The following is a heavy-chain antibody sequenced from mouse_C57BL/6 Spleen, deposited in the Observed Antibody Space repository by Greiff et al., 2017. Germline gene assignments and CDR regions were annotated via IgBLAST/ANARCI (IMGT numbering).Heavy chain of an antibody. CDR3: ARRYEGFDY. J-gene: IGHJ2*01. Sequence: EVMLVESGGDLVKPGGSLKLSCAASGFTFSSYGMSWVRQTPDKRLEWVATISSGGSYTYYPDSVKGRFTISRDNAKNTLYLQMSSLKSEDTAMYYCARRYEGFDYWGQGTTLTVSS. CDR1: GFTFSSYG. CDR2: ISSGGSYT. D-gene: IGHD2-10*02. V-gene: IGHV5-6*02.